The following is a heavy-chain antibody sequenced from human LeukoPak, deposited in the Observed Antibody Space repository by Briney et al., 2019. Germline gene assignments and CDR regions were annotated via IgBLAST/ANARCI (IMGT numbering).Heavy chain of an antibody. Sequence: GGSLRLSCAASGFTFSSYAMSWVRQAPGKGLEWVSAISGSGGSTYYADSVKGRFTISRDNSKNTLYLQMNSLRAEDTAVFYCATFPYYFDSSGSYYFDFWGQGTLVTVSS. D-gene: IGHD3-22*01. CDR3: ATFPYYFDSSGSYYFDF. CDR1: GFTFSSYA. V-gene: IGHV3-23*01. CDR2: ISGSGGST. J-gene: IGHJ4*02.